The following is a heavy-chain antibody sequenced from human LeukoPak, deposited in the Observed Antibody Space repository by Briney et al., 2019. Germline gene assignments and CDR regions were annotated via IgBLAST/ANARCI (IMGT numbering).Heavy chain of an antibody. V-gene: IGHV4-59*01. CDR2: IYYSGST. D-gene: IGHD3-22*01. J-gene: IGHJ3*02. CDR1: SGPISSYY. CDR3: ASLYDSSGYYSSWAFDI. Sequence: SETLSLTCTVSSGPISSYYWSWLRQPPGQGLEWMGYIYYSGSTNYNPSLKRRVTTSVDTSNNQFSLKLSSVTAADTAVHYCASLYDSSGYYSSWAFDIWGQGTMVTVSS.